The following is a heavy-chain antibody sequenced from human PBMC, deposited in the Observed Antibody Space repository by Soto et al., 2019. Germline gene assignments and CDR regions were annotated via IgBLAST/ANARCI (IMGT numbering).Heavy chain of an antibody. CDR1: GGSISSGGYS. V-gene: IGHV4-30-2*01. J-gene: IGHJ4*02. Sequence: SETLSLTCAVSGGSISSGGYSWSWIRQPPGKGLEWIGYIYHSGSTYDNPSLKSRVTISVDRSKNQFSLKLSSVTAADTAVYYCARSRNWNYEFAYWGQGTLVTVSS. CDR2: IYHSGST. D-gene: IGHD1-7*01. CDR3: ARSRNWNYEFAY.